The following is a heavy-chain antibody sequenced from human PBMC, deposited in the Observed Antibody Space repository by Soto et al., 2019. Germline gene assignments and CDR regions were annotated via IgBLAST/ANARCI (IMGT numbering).Heavy chain of an antibody. J-gene: IGHJ6*02. V-gene: IGHV1-3*01. CDR1: GYTFTSYA. CDR3: TRYCPTASCYIRYGMDV. Sequence: ASVKVSCKASGYTFTSYAMHWVRQAPGQRLEWMGWINAGNGNTKYSQKFQGRVTITRDTSASTAYMELSSLRAEDTALYSCTRYCPTASCYIRYGMDVWGQGTTVTVSS. CDR2: INAGNGNT. D-gene: IGHD2-2*02.